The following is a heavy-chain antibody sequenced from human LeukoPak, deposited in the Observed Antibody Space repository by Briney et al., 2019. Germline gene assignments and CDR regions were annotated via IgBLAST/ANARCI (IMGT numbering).Heavy chain of an antibody. D-gene: IGHD2-21*01. CDR1: GGSISSSSYY. CDR2: IYYSGST. CDR3: ARGVMLFSFDY. Sequence: PSETLSLTCTVSGGSISSSSYYWGWIRQPPGKGLEWIGSIYYSGSTYYHPSLKSRVTISVDTSKNQFSLKLSSVTAADTAVYYCARGVMLFSFDYWGQGTLVTVSS. J-gene: IGHJ4*02. V-gene: IGHV4-39*01.